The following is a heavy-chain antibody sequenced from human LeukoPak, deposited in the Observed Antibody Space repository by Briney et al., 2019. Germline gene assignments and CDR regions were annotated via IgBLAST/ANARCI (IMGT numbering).Heavy chain of an antibody. D-gene: IGHD6-13*01. V-gene: IGHV3-30-3*01. CDR1: GFTFSNYA. CDR3: AKEFFDSQQLVPYFDY. CDR2: ISYDGSNK. Sequence: GGSLRLFCAASGFTFSNYAIHWVRQAPGKGLEWVADISYDGSNKYYADSVKGRFTISRDNSKNTLYLQMNSLRAEDTAIYYCAKEFFDSQQLVPYFDYWGQGTLVTVSS. J-gene: IGHJ4*02.